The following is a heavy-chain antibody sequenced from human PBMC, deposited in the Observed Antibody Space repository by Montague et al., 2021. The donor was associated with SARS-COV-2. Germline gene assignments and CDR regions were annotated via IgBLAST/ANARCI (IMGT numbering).Heavy chain of an antibody. V-gene: IGHV4-61*02. CDR1: GGSISSGSYY. CDR2: IYTSGST. Sequence: TLSLTCTVSGGSISSGSYYWSWIRQPAGKGLERIGRIYTSGSTNYNPSLKSRVTISVDTSKNQFSLKLSSVTAADTAVYYCAREVYQLPNTYYYYYGMDVWGQGTTVTVSS. CDR3: AREVYQLPNTYYYYYGMDV. D-gene: IGHD2-2*01. J-gene: IGHJ6*02.